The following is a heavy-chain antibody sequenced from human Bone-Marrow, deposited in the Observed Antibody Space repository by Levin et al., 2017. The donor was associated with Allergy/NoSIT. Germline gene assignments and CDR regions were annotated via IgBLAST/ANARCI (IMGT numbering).Heavy chain of an antibody. Sequence: QAGESLKISCTGSGFAVSTNYMNWVRQAPGKGLEWVSVIYSGGRTNYADPVKGRFIISRDNYKNMVYLQMNSLSAEDTAVYYCAKWSGYQGTNWFDPWGQGTLVTVSS. D-gene: IGHD3-3*01. CDR1: GFAVSTNY. CDR3: AKWSGYQGTNWFDP. V-gene: IGHV3-66*01. CDR2: IYSGGRT. J-gene: IGHJ5*02.